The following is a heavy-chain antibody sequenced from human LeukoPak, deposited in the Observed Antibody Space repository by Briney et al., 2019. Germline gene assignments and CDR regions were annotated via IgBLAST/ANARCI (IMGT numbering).Heavy chain of an antibody. Sequence: GGPLRLSCAASGFTVSSNYMSWVRQAPGKGLEWVSVIYSGGSTYYADSVKGRFTISRDNSKNTLYLQMNSLRAEDTAVYYCARFGYYYGMDVWGQGTTVTVSS. CDR3: ARFGYYYGMDV. J-gene: IGHJ6*02. V-gene: IGHV3-53*01. D-gene: IGHD3-10*01. CDR2: IYSGGST. CDR1: GFTVSSNY.